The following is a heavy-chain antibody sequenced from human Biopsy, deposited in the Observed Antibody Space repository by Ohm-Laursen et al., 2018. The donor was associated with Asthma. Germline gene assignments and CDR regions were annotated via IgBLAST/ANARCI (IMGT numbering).Heavy chain of an antibody. J-gene: IGHJ3*02. CDR2: INAANGNT. Sequence: ASVKVSCKASGYTSINYAIHWVRQAPGHSLEWMGWINAANGNTKYSQKFQGRLTISRDTSASTAYMDLSSLRSEDTAVYYCARTYFDFLTGQVHDAFAMWGQGTMVTVSS. D-gene: IGHD3-9*01. V-gene: IGHV1-3*01. CDR1: GYTSINYA. CDR3: ARTYFDFLTGQVHDAFAM.